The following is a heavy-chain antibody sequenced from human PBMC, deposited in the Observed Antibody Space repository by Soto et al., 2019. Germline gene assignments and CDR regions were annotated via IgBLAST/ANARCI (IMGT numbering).Heavy chain of an antibody. Sequence: ASVKVSFKGSGYTLTSYAMHWVRQAPGQRLEWMGWINAGNGNTKYSQKFQGRVTITRDTAASTAYMELSSLRSEDTAVYYCAREGGGYYDSSGYYYYYYGMDVWGQGTTFTVSS. CDR2: INAGNGNT. V-gene: IGHV1-3*01. CDR1: GYTLTSYA. CDR3: AREGGGYYDSSGYYYYYYGMDV. J-gene: IGHJ6*02. D-gene: IGHD3-22*01.